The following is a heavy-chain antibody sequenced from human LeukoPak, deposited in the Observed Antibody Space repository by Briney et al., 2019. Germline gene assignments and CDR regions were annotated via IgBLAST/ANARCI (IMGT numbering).Heavy chain of an antibody. D-gene: IGHD6-13*01. Sequence: SETLSLTCAVYGGSFSGYYWSWIRQPPGKGLEWIGEINHSGSTNYNPSLKSRVTISVDTSKNQFSLKLSSVTAADTAVYYCAREGSSPVSFDIWGQGTMVTVSS. CDR1: GGSFSGYY. CDR3: AREGSSPVSFDI. V-gene: IGHV4-34*01. J-gene: IGHJ3*02. CDR2: INHSGST.